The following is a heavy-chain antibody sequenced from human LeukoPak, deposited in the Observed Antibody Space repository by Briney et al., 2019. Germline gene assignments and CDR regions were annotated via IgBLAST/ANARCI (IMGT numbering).Heavy chain of an antibody. Sequence: GESLKISCKGSGYSFTTYWIAWVRQMPGKGLEWMGIIYPGDSDTRYSPSFQGHVTISADKSISTAYLQWSSLKASDTAMYYCARSSSGSPYYFDYWGQGTLVTVSS. D-gene: IGHD6-19*01. CDR2: IYPGDSDT. CDR3: ARSSSGSPYYFDY. V-gene: IGHV5-51*01. CDR1: GYSFTTYW. J-gene: IGHJ4*02.